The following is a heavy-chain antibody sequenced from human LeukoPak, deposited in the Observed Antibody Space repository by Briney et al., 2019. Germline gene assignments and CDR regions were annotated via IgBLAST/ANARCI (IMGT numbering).Heavy chain of an antibody. V-gene: IGHV1-69*13. Sequence: SVKVSCXASGGTFSRYTISWVRQAPGQGPEWMGGIIPIFGTANYAQKFQGRVTITADESTSTAYMELRSLRSEDSAVYYCARDAAIFDSSGYYYLWWGQGTLVTVSS. CDR2: IIPIFGTA. CDR3: ARDAAIFDSSGYYYLW. D-gene: IGHD3-22*01. J-gene: IGHJ4*02. CDR1: GGTFSRYT.